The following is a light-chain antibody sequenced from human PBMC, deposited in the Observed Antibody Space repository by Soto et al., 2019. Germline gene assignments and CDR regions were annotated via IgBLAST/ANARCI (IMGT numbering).Light chain of an antibody. J-gene: IGLJ2*01. V-gene: IGLV2-14*01. CDR3: SSFTNNNTPHVV. Sequence: QSALTQPASVSRSPGQSITISCTGTDSDVGGYNYVSWYQQHPGKAPKLMIYGVYNRPSGVSNRFSGSKSGNTASLTISGLQAEDEADYYCSSFTNNNTPHVVFGGGTKVTVL. CDR1: DSDVGGYNY. CDR2: GVY.